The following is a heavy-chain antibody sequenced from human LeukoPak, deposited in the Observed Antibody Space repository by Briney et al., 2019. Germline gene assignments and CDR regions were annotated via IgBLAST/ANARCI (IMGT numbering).Heavy chain of an antibody. CDR3: AKDRTALRFLEWLFDFDY. D-gene: IGHD3-3*01. J-gene: IGHJ4*02. V-gene: IGHV3-30*02. CDR1: GFTFSSYG. CDR2: IRYDGSNK. Sequence: GGSLRLSCAASGFTFSSYGMHWVRQAPGKGLEWVAFIRYDGSNKYYADSVKGRFTISRDNSKNTLFLQMNSLRAEDTAVYYCAKDRTALRFLEWLFDFDYWGQGTLVTVSS.